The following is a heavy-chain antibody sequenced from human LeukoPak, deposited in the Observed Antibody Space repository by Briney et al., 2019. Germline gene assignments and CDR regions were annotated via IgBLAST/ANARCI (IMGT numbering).Heavy chain of an antibody. CDR1: GFTFNAW. J-gene: IGHJ4*02. Sequence: GGSLRHSCAASGFTFNAWMSWVRQAPGKGLEWVARIKSKTDGGTIDYAGSVKGRFTISRDDSKNTLYLQLNTLKTEDTAVYYCTTAVAGVITFDYWGQGTLVTVSS. CDR2: IKSKTDGGTI. D-gene: IGHD6-19*01. CDR3: TTAVAGVITFDY. V-gene: IGHV3-15*01.